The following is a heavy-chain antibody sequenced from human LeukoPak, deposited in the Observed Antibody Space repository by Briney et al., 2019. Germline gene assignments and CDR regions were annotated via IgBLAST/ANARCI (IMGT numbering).Heavy chain of an antibody. CDR3: ASEITMVRGVSSG. J-gene: IGHJ4*02. CDR1: GFTFSDYY. CDR2: ISSSGSTI. V-gene: IGHV3-11*04. Sequence: PGGSLRLSCAASGFTFSDYYMSWIRQAPGKGLEWVSYISSSGSTIYYADSVKGRFTISRDNAKNSLYLQMNSLRAEDTAVYYCASEITMVRGVSSGWGQGTLVTVSS. D-gene: IGHD3-10*01.